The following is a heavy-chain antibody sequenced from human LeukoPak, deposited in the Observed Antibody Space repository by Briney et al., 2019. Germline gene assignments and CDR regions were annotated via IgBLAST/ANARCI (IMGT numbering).Heavy chain of an antibody. CDR2: THYSGTG. J-gene: IGHJ4*02. D-gene: IGHD3-22*01. Sequence: PSETLSLTCAVSGGPIIASYWSWIRQPPGKGLEWIGYTHYSGTGNYNPSLKSRGTISIDTSKNRFSMRLTSVTAADTAVYYCARVRFYDTTGYSTSYYLDYWGQGALVTVSS. CDR3: ARVRFYDTTGYSTSYYLDY. V-gene: IGHV4-59*01. CDR1: GGPIIASY.